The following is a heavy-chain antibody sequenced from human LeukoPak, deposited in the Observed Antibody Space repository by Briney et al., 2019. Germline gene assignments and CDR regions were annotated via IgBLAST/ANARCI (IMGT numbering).Heavy chain of an antibody. CDR1: GGSFSGYY. Sequence: ETLSRTCAVYGGSFSGYYWSWVRQAPGKGLEWVSVIYSGGSTYYADSVKGRFTISRDNSKNTLYLQMNSLRAEDTAVYYCAGHCSGGSCYGGLFDYWGQGTLVTVSS. CDR2: IYSGGST. CDR3: AGHCSGGSCYGGLFDY. D-gene: IGHD2-15*01. V-gene: IGHV3-53*01. J-gene: IGHJ4*02.